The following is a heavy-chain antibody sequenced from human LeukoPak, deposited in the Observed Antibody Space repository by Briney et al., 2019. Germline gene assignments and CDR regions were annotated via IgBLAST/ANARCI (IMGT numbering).Heavy chain of an antibody. CDR2: IYYSGST. CDR3: ARVGLNCSGGSCYSHFDY. CDR1: GGPISSQY. Sequence: PSETLSLTCTVSGGPISSQYWSWIRQPPGKGLEWIGYIYYSGSTNYNPSLKSRVTISVDTSKNQFSLKLSSVTAADTAVYYCARVGLNCSGGSCYSHFDYWGQGTLVTVSS. J-gene: IGHJ4*02. D-gene: IGHD2-15*01. V-gene: IGHV4-59*11.